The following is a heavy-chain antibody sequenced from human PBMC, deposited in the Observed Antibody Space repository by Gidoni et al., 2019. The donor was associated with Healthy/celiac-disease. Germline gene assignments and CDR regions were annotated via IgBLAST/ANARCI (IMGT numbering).Heavy chain of an antibody. CDR1: GFTFSTAW. J-gene: IGHJ4*02. CDR3: TTDRTEYDFWSGVDY. D-gene: IGHD3-3*01. CDR2: IKSKTDGGTT. Sequence: EVQLVASGGGLVKPGGSLRLSCPASGFTFSTAWMNWVRQAPGKGLEGVGRIKSKTDGGTTDYAAPVKGRFTISRDDSKNTLYLQMNSLKTEDTAVYYCTTDRTEYDFWSGVDYWGQGTLVTVSS. V-gene: IGHV3-15*07.